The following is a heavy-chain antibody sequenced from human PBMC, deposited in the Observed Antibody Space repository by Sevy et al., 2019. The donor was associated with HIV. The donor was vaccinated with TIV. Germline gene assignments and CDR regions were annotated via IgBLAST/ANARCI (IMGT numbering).Heavy chain of an antibody. Sequence: GGSLRLSCAASGFTFSTYGMHWVRQAPGKGLEWVSLISFDGINKYYLDSVKGRLTISRDNSKNTLYLQMNSLRADDTAVYYCAKGTVTGAFDIWGQGTVVTVSS. CDR1: GFTFSTYG. CDR3: AKGTVTGAFDI. V-gene: IGHV3-30*18. J-gene: IGHJ3*02. D-gene: IGHD4-4*01. CDR2: ISFDGINK.